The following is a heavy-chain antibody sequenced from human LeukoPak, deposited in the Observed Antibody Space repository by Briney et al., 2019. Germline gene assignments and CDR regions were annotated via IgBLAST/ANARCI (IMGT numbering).Heavy chain of an antibody. Sequence: SETLSLTCTVSGGSISSYYWSWIRQPPGKGLEWIGYIYYSGSTNCNPSLKSRVTISVDTSKNQFSLKLSSVTAADTAVYYCASTASGYRDYFDYWGQGTLVTVSS. J-gene: IGHJ4*02. CDR1: GGSISSYY. V-gene: IGHV4-59*01. CDR3: ASTASGYRDYFDY. CDR2: IYYSGST. D-gene: IGHD3-22*01.